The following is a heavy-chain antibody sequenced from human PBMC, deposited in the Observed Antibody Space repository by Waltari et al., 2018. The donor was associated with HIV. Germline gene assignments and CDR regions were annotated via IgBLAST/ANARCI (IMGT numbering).Heavy chain of an antibody. V-gene: IGHV4-39*07. CDR3: ARDGNDSSGRVGHGFDP. CDR1: GGSISSSSYY. J-gene: IGHJ5*02. D-gene: IGHD3-22*01. CDR2: IYYSGST. Sequence: QLQLQESGPGLVKPSETLSLTCTVSGGSISSSSYYWGWIRQPPGKGLEWIGSIYYSGSTYYNPSLKSRVTISVDTSKNQFSLKLSSVTAADTAVYYCARDGNDSSGRVGHGFDPWGQGTLVTVSS.